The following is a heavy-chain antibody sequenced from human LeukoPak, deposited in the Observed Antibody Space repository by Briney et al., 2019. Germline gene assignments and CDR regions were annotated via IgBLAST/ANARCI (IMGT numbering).Heavy chain of an antibody. CDR2: IKQDGREK. D-gene: IGHD4-17*01. CDR3: AREGYGDPFDY. J-gene: IGHJ4*02. V-gene: IGHV3-7*01. Sequence: GGSLRLSCAASEFTFGNYWMSWVRQAPRKGLEWVANIKQDGREKYYVDSVKGRFTISRDNAENSLYLQMNSLRPEDTAVYYCAREGYGDPFDYWGQGTLVTVSS. CDR1: EFTFGNYW.